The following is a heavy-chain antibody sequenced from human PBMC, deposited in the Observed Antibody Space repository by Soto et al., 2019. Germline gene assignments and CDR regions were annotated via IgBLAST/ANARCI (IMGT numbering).Heavy chain of an antibody. D-gene: IGHD4-17*01. CDR2: IYSGGST. Sequence: EVQLVETGGGLIQPGGSLRLSCAASGFSVGSNYMSWVRQAPGKGLEWVSVIYSGGSTYYADTVKGRFNISRDDSKNTIYLQMNSLIAEDTAVYYYAREQNYGENAYWGQGTLVTVSS. CDR3: AREQNYGENAY. CDR1: GFSVGSNY. V-gene: IGHV3-53*02. J-gene: IGHJ4*02.